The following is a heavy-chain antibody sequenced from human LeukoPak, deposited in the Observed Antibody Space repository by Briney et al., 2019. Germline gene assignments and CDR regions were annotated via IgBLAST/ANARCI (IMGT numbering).Heavy chain of an antibody. V-gene: IGHV1-2*04. CDR2: INPNSGGT. Sequence: ASVKVSCKASGYTFTGYYMHWVRQAPGQGLEWMGWINPNSGGTNYAQKFQGWVTMTRDTSISAAYMELSRLRSDDTAVYYCARDLSGYSYGSHYYYYYGMDVWGQGTTVTVSS. CDR1: GYTFTGYY. CDR3: ARDLSGYSYGSHYYYYYGMDV. J-gene: IGHJ6*02. D-gene: IGHD5-18*01.